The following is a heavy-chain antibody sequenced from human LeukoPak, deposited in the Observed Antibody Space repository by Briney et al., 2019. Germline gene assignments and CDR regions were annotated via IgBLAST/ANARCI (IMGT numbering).Heavy chain of an antibody. J-gene: IGHJ4*02. CDR3: ARYTAMVRGFDY. D-gene: IGHD5-18*01. CDR1: GYTSTDYY. V-gene: IGHV1-2*03. CDR2: INPNSGAT. Sequence: EASVKASCKASGYTSTDYYMHWVQQAPGQGLEWMGWINPNSGATNFAQKFQGRVTMTRDTSISTAYMELSRLRSDDTAVYYCARYTAMVRGFDYWGQGALVTVSS.